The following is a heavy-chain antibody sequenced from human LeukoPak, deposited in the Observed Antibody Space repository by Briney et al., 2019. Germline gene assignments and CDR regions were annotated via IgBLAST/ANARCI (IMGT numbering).Heavy chain of an antibody. CDR2: MYYSGST. D-gene: IGHD3-3*01. CDR1: GGSISSSSYY. J-gene: IGHJ4*02. CDR3: ARAFFGVVITVYFDY. Sequence: PSETLSLTCTVSGGSISSSSYYWGWIRQPPGKGLEWIGNMYYSGSTYYNPSLKSRVTISVDTSKNQFSLKLSSVTAADTGVYYCARAFFGVVITVYFDYWGQGTLVTVSS. V-gene: IGHV4-39*01.